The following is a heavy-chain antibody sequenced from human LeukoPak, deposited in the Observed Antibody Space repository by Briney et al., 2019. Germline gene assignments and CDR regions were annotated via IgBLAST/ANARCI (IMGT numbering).Heavy chain of an antibody. D-gene: IGHD6-13*01. CDR2: ISSSSSTI. Sequence: QAGGSLRLSCAASGFTFSSYSMNWVRQAPGKGLEWVSYISSSSSTIYYADSVKGRFTISRDNAKNSLYLQMNSLRAEDTAVYYCARENVKSIAAAGRARVFDYWGQGTLVTVSS. J-gene: IGHJ4*02. CDR1: GFTFSSYS. CDR3: ARENVKSIAAAGRARVFDY. V-gene: IGHV3-48*04.